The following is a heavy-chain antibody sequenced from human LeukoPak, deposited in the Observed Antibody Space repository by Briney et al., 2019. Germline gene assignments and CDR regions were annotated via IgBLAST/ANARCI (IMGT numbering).Heavy chain of an antibody. J-gene: IGHJ6*02. CDR2: FDPEDGET. CDR1: GYTLTELS. D-gene: IGHD2-21*02. CDR3: ATREGGDAGHEPYYYYGMDV. V-gene: IGHV1-24*01. Sequence: ASVKVSCKVSGYTLTELSMHWVRQAPGKGLEWMGGFDPEDGETIYAQKFQGRVTMTEDTSTDTAYMELSSLRSEDTAVYYRATREGGDAGHEPYYYYGMDVWGQGTTVTVSS.